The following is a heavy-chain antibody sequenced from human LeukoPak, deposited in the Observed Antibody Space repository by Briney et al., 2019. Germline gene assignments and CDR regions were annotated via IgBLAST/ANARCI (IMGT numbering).Heavy chain of an antibody. V-gene: IGHV1-2*02. Sequence: ASVKVSCKASGYTFTGYYMHWVRQAPGQGLEWMGGINPNSGGTNYAQKFQGRVTMTRDTSIGTAYMELSRLRSDDTAVYYCARGPYYYDSSGLNWFDPWGQGTLVTVSS. J-gene: IGHJ5*02. D-gene: IGHD3-22*01. CDR1: GYTFTGYY. CDR3: ARGPYYYDSSGLNWFDP. CDR2: INPNSGGT.